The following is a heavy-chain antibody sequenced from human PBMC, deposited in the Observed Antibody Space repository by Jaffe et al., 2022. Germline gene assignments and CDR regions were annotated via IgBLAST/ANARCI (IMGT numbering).Heavy chain of an antibody. CDR3: AREYCSGGSCYLGPFDY. CDR1: GFTFSTYT. V-gene: IGHV3-48*01. J-gene: IGHJ4*02. Sequence: EVQLVESGGGLVQPGGSLRLSCAASGFTFSTYTMNWVRQAPGKGLEWVSYIFSSSSTIYYADSVKGRFTISRDNAKNSLYLQMNSLRAEDTAVYYCAREYCSGGSCYLGPFDYWGQGTLVTVSS. CDR2: IFSSSSTI. D-gene: IGHD2-15*01.